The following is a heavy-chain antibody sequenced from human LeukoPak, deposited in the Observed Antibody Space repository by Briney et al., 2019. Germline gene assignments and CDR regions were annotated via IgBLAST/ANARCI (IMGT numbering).Heavy chain of an antibody. CDR3: ARTGDDFWSGYVVDY. Sequence: GASEKVSCKASGYTFTSYGISWVRQAPGQGLEWMGWISAYNGNTNYAQKLQGRVTMTTDTSTSTAYMELRSLRSDDTAVYYCARTGDDFWSGYVVDYWGQGTLVTVSS. J-gene: IGHJ4*02. V-gene: IGHV1-18*01. D-gene: IGHD3-3*01. CDR2: ISAYNGNT. CDR1: GYTFTSYG.